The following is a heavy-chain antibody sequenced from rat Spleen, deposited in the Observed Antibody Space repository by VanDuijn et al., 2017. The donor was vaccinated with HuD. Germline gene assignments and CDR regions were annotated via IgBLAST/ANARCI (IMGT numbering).Heavy chain of an antibody. CDR1: GFSLTNYH. Sequence: QVQLKESGPGLMQPSQTLSLTCIVSGFSLTNYHVHWVRQSPGKGLEWMAVIWSGGNTDYNSALKSRLSISRDTSKSQVFLKVNSLQTEDTAIYFCARGHNYFDYWGQGVMVTVSS. V-gene: IGHV2-32*01. J-gene: IGHJ2*01. CDR3: ARGHNYFDY. CDR2: IWSGGNT.